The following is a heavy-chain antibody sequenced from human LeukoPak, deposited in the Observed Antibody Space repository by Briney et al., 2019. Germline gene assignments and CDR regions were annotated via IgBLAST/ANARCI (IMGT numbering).Heavy chain of an antibody. J-gene: IGHJ4*02. CDR1: GFTFSDYW. Sequence: RPGGSLRLSCAASGFTFSDYWMTWVRQAPGKGLEWVANIKQDGSDKYYLDAVKGRFTISKDNTKNSLYLQMNSLRAGDTAAYYCARVRYYGSRSLMFEYWGQGTPVSVSS. CDR2: IKQDGSDK. CDR3: ARVRYYGSRSLMFEY. D-gene: IGHD3-10*01. V-gene: IGHV3-7*03.